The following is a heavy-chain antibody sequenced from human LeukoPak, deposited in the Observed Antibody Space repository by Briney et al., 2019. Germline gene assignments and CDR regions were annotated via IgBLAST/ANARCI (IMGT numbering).Heavy chain of an antibody. CDR2: INPNSGGT. CDR1: GYPFSRYL. Sequence: ASVKVSCKTSGYPFSRYLISWVRQAPGQGLEWMGWINPNSGGTNYAQKFQGRVTMTRDTSISTAYMELSRLRSDDTAVYYCARDAAYCGGDCYSDYWGQGTLVTVSS. V-gene: IGHV1-2*02. D-gene: IGHD2-21*02. J-gene: IGHJ4*02. CDR3: ARDAAYCGGDCYSDY.